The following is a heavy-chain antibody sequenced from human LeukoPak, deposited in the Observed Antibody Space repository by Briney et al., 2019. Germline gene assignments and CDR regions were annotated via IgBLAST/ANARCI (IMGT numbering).Heavy chain of an antibody. D-gene: IGHD2-8*02. CDR3: ATSVAGGVY. CDR2: IYYSGST. CDR1: GGSISSYY. V-gene: IGHV4-59*01. J-gene: IGHJ4*01. Sequence: KPSETLSLTCTVSGGSISSYYWSWVRQPPGKGLEWVGSIYYSGSTNYNPSLKSRLTISVATSNNQFSLMLISIPPADAPPSYSATSVAGGVYWGHGKLVTASS.